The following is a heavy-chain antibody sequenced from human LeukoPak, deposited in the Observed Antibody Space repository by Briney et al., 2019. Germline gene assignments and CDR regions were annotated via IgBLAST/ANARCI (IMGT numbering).Heavy chain of an antibody. V-gene: IGHV3-23*01. CDR1: GFTFSSYA. CDR2: IFGSGGST. CDR3: AKTTTGHSSGRFPGWPVDY. D-gene: IGHD6-19*01. Sequence: GSLRLSCAASGFTFSSYAMYWVRQAPGKGLEWVSGIFGSGGSTHYADSVKGRFTISRDNSKNTVYPQMNSLRAEDTAVYYCAKTTTGHSSGRFPGWPVDYWGQGTLVTVSS. J-gene: IGHJ4*02.